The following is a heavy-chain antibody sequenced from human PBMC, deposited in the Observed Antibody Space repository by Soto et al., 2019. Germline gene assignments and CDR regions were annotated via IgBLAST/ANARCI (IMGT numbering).Heavy chain of an antibody. J-gene: IGHJ3*01. D-gene: IGHD6-19*01. Sequence: QVHLAESGGGVVQPGTSLRLSCAASGFPFDRYAIHWVRQAPGKGLEWVAAIWYDGSYTYYGESVKGRFLTSRDNSKNTVFLEMNSLRAEDAAVYFCAKGRIAVAAGAFDSWGPGTRVIVSS. CDR1: GFPFDRYA. CDR3: AKGRIAVAAGAFDS. CDR2: IWYDGSYT. V-gene: IGHV3-33*03.